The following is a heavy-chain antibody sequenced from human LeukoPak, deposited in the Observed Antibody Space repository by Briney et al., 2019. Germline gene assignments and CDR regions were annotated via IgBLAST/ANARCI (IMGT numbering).Heavy chain of an antibody. D-gene: IGHD5/OR15-5a*01. V-gene: IGHV4-59*01. Sequence: SETLSLTCTVSGDSISPYYWSWIRQPRGKGLGWIAYIYYLGSTNYNPSLKSRVTISVDTSKNQFSLKLNSVTAADTAVYFCARMSTSGPFFDYWGQGTLVTVSS. CDR1: GDSISPYY. CDR3: ARMSTSGPFFDY. CDR2: IYYLGST. J-gene: IGHJ4*02.